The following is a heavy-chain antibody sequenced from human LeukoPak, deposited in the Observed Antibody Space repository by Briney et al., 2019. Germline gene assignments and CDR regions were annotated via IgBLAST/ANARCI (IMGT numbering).Heavy chain of an antibody. Sequence: SVKVSCKASGGTFSSYAISWVRQAPGQGLEWMGGIIPIFGTANYAQKFQGRVTITADESTSTAYMELSSLRSEDTAVYYCARGVTYYYGSGSPPRGAFDIWGQGTMVTVSS. V-gene: IGHV1-69*13. CDR3: ARGVTYYYGSGSPPRGAFDI. J-gene: IGHJ3*02. CDR1: GGTFSSYA. CDR2: IIPIFGTA. D-gene: IGHD3-10*01.